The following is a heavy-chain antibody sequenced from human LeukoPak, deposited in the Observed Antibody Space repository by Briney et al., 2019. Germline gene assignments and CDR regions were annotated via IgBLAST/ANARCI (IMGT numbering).Heavy chain of an antibody. J-gene: IGHJ4*02. CDR2: IYYSGST. CDR3: ARFSGSSSFDPIGY. CDR1: GGSISSGGYY. V-gene: IGHV4-31*03. Sequence: PSETLSLTCTVSGGSISSGGYYWSWIRQHPGKGLEWIGYIYYSGSTYYNPSLKSRVTISVDTSKNQFSLKLSSVTAADTAVYYCARFSGSSSFDPIGYWGQGTLVTVSS. D-gene: IGHD6-6*01.